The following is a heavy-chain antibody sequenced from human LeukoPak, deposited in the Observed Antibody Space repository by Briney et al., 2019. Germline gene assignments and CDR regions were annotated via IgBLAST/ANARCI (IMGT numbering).Heavy chain of an antibody. CDR3: QGGRF. V-gene: IGHV3-15*01. CDR1: GFTFNTYA. CDR2: IKSRTDGGTT. J-gene: IGHJ4*02. D-gene: IGHD1-26*01. Sequence: PGGSLRLSCAASGFTFNTYAMSWVRQAPGKGLEWVGRIKSRTDGGTTDYAAPVKGRFSISRDDSKNTLYLQMNSLKSEDTAVYYCQGGRFWGQGTLVTVSS.